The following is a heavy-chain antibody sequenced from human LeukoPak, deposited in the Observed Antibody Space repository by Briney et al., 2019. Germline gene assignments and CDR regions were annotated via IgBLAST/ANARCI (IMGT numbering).Heavy chain of an antibody. V-gene: IGHV3-11*01. CDR3: ARLRGLTTVTIQH. D-gene: IGHD4-17*01. CDR2: ISSSGSTI. Sequence: SGGSLRLSCAASGFTFSDYYMSWIRQAPGKGLEWVSYISSSGSTIYYADSVKGRFTISRDNAKNSLYLQMNSLRAEDTAVYYCARLRGLTTVTIQHWGQGTLVTVSS. J-gene: IGHJ1*01. CDR1: GFTFSDYY.